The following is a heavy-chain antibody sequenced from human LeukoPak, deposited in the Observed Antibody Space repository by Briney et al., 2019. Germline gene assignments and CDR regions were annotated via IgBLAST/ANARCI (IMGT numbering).Heavy chain of an antibody. D-gene: IGHD3-22*01. CDR3: ARIRGYDSSGYYSGWFDP. V-gene: IGHV3-66*02. Sequence: GGSLRLSCAASGFTVSSNYMSWVRQAPGKGLEWVSVIYSGGSTYYSESVKGGFTISRDNSTTTLYLQMNSLRAEGTAVYYCARIRGYDSSGYYSGWFDPWGQGTLVTVSS. J-gene: IGHJ5*02. CDR2: IYSGGST. CDR1: GFTVSSNY.